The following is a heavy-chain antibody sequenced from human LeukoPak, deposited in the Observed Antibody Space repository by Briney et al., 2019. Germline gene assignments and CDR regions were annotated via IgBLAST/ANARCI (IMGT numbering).Heavy chain of an antibody. V-gene: IGHV1-2*02. Sequence: ASVKVSCKASGYTFSDYYIHWVRQAPGQGLEWMGWVNPNSGDTNYAQKFQGRVTMTRDTSIRTAYTELNRLRSDDTAVYYCARVLIRGIIMFNSWGQGTLVTVTS. J-gene: IGHJ5*01. CDR2: VNPNSGDT. CDR1: GYTFSDYY. D-gene: IGHD3-10*01. CDR3: ARVLIRGIIMFNS.